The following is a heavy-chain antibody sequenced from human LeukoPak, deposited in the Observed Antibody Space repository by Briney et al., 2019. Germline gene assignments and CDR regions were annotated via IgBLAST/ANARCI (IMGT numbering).Heavy chain of an antibody. CDR1: GGSISSYY. V-gene: IGHV4-59*01. Sequence: SETLSLTCTVSGGSISSYYWSWIRQPPGKGLEWIGYIYYSGSTNYNPSLKSRVTISVDTSKNQFSLKLSSVTAADTAVYYCARSPLGSWEEVAFDIWGQGTMVTVSS. CDR2: IYYSGST. J-gene: IGHJ3*02. CDR3: ARSPLGSWEEVAFDI. D-gene: IGHD1-26*01.